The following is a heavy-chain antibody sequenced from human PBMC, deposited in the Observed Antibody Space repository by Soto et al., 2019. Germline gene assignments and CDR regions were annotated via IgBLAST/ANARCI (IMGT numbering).Heavy chain of an antibody. CDR1: GFTFRSFT. D-gene: IGHD6-13*01. V-gene: IGHV3-21*01. J-gene: IGHJ5*02. CDR3: TRDASRDSSARGWFDP. Sequence: PGGSLRLSCAASGFTFRSFTMNWVRQASGKRLEWVSTISSNSAYIYYTDALRGRFTISRDNAKNSLHLQMNSLRAEDTAVYYCTRDASRDSSARGWFDPWGPGTLVTVSS. CDR2: ISSNSAYI.